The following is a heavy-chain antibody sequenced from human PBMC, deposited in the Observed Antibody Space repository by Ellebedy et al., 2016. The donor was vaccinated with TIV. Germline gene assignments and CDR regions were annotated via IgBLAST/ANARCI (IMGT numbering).Heavy chain of an antibody. V-gene: IGHV1-69*13. J-gene: IGHJ6*02. CDR3: ARDGQVDYYYGMDV. CDR2: IIPIFGTA. Sequence: SVKVSXXASGGTFSSYAISWVRQAPGQGLEWMGGIIPIFGTANYAQKFQGRVTITADESTSTAYMELSSLRSEDTAVYYCARDGQVDYYYGMDVWGQGTTVTVSS. CDR1: GGTFSSYA.